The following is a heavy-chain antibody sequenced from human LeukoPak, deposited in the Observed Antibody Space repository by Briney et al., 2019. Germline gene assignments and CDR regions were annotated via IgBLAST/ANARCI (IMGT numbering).Heavy chain of an antibody. CDR1: GFTFSSYA. D-gene: IGHD2/OR15-2a*01. Sequence: GGSLRLSCAASGFTFSSYAMTWVRQAPGKGLEWVSGISGGGGSTYYADSVKGRFAISRDNSKNTLYLQMNSLRAEDTAVYYCAKDHFSRPRSEDYWGQGTLVTVSS. CDR3: AKDHFSRPRSEDY. CDR2: ISGGGGST. V-gene: IGHV3-23*01. J-gene: IGHJ4*02.